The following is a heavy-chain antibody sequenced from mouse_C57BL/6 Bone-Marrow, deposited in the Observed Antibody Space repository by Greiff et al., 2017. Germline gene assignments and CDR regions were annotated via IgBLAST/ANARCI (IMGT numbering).Heavy chain of an antibody. CDR1: GYTFTSYW. Sequence: QVQLQQPGAELVKPGASVKLSCKASGYTFTSYWMHWVKQRPGRGLEWIGRIDPNSGGTKYNEKFKGKATLTVDKPSSTAYMQLSSRTSEDSAVYYCARRSCYYARDYGGQGTSVTVSS. J-gene: IGHJ4*01. CDR3: ARRSCYYARDY. V-gene: IGHV1-72*01. CDR2: IDPNSGGT.